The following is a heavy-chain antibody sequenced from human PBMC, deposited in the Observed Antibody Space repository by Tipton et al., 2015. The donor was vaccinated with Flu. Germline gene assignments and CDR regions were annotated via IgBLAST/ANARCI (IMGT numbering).Heavy chain of an antibody. CDR3: ARGETAFDAFDI. V-gene: IGHV3-7*01. D-gene: IGHD1-1*01. Sequence: SLRLSCAASEFTFSSYWMSWVRQAPGKGLEWVANIKQDGSEKYYVDSVKGRFTISRDNAENSLYLQMNSLRAEDTAVYFCARGETAFDAFDIWGQGTMVTVSS. CDR2: IKQDGSEK. CDR1: EFTFSSYW. J-gene: IGHJ3*02.